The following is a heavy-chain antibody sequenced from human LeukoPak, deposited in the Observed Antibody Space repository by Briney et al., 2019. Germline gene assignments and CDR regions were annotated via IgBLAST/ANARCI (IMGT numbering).Heavy chain of an antibody. Sequence: SETLSLTCTVSGGSLSSYHWSWIRQPPGKGLEWIGYIYYCGSTDYNPSLKSRVTISVDTSRNQFSLKLTSLTAADTAVYYCAREVSESTFDYWGQGTLVTVSS. J-gene: IGHJ4*02. CDR2: IYYCGST. CDR3: AREVSESTFDY. CDR1: GGSLSSYH. V-gene: IGHV4-59*12.